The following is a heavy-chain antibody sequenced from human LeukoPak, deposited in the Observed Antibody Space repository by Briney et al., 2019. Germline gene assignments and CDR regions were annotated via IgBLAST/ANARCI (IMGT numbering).Heavy chain of an antibody. CDR1: GFTFSSYA. Sequence: GRSLRLSCAASGFTFSSYAMHWVRQAPGKGLEWVAVISYDGSNKYYADSVKGRFTISRDNSKNTLYLQMNSLRAEDTAVYYCAKRVIVVVPAARYNWFDPWGQGTLVTVSS. V-gene: IGHV3-30*04. D-gene: IGHD2-2*01. CDR2: ISYDGSNK. J-gene: IGHJ5*02. CDR3: AKRVIVVVPAARYNWFDP.